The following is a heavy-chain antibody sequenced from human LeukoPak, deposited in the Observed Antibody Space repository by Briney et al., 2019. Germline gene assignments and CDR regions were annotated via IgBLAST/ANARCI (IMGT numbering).Heavy chain of an antibody. CDR2: ISSSSSYI. D-gene: IGHD1-26*01. V-gene: IGHV3-21*01. J-gene: IGHJ4*02. Sequence: GGSLRLSCAASGFPFSSYSMIWVREAPGKGLEWVSSISSSSSYIYYADAVKGRFTISRDNDKNSLYLQMNSLSAEDTAVYYCARRVEEWELLFDYWGQGTLVTVSS. CDR1: GFPFSSYS. CDR3: ARRVEEWELLFDY.